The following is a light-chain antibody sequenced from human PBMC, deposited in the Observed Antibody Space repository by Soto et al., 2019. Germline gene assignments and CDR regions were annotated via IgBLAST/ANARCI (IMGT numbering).Light chain of an antibody. CDR1: SSDVGGYNY. CDR3: SSYTGSSTLEVX. J-gene: IGLJ2*01. CDR2: GVT. V-gene: IGLV2-14*01. Sequence: QSALTQPASVSGSPGQSITISCTGTSSDVGGYNYVSWYQQNPGKAPKLMIYGVTNRPSGVSNRFSGSKSGNTASLTISGLQAEDEGDYYCSSYTGSSTLEVXXGGGTXLTVL.